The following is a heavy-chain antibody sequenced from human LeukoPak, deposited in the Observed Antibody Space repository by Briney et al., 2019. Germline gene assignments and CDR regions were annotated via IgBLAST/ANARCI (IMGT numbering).Heavy chain of an antibody. D-gene: IGHD3-22*01. Sequence: GSLRLSCAASGFTFSSYAMSWVRQAPGKGLEWVSAISGSGGSTYYADSVKGRFTISRDNSKNTLYLQMNSLRAEDTAVYYCAKEGSPYYYDSSGPLSLDYWGQGTLVTVSS. J-gene: IGHJ4*02. V-gene: IGHV3-23*01. CDR2: ISGSGGST. CDR3: AKEGSPYYYDSSGPLSLDY. CDR1: GFTFSSYA.